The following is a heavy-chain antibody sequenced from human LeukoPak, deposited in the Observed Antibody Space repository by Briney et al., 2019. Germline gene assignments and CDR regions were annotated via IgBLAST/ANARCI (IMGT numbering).Heavy chain of an antibody. D-gene: IGHD3-3*01. CDR3: TRHERPSTIFGHYYMDV. CDR2: IRSKANSYAT. V-gene: IGHV3-73*01. Sequence: PGGSLRLSCAASGFTFSGSAMHWVRQASGKGLEWVGRIRSKANSYATAYAASVKGRFTISRDDSKNTAYLQMNSLKTEDTAVYYCTRHERPSTIFGHYYMDVWGKGTTVTVSS. CDR1: GFTFSGSA. J-gene: IGHJ6*03.